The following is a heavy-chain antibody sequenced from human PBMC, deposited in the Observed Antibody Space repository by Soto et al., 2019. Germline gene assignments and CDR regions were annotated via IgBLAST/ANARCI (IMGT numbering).Heavy chain of an antibody. D-gene: IGHD3-22*01. Sequence: GGSLRLSCAASGFTFSSYAMSWVRQAPGKGLEWVSAISGVGGSTYYAESVKGRFTISRDNSKKTLYLLMNSLRAEDTAVYYCAKDDGGYHSYSDQWGQGTLVTVSS. CDR3: AKDDGGYHSYSDQ. CDR2: ISGVGGST. CDR1: GFTFSSYA. J-gene: IGHJ4*02. V-gene: IGHV3-23*01.